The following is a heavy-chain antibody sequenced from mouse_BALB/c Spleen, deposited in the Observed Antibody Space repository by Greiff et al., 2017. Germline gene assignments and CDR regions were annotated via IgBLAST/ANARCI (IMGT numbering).Heavy chain of an antibody. CDR2: ISDGGSYT. CDR1: GFTFSDYY. Sequence: EVKLMVSGGGLVKSGGSLKLSCAASGFTFSDYYMYWVRQTPEKRLEWVATISDGGSYTYYPDSVTGRFTISRDHAKNNLYLQMSSLKSEDTAMYYCAGEGAYYAMDYGGQGTSVTVSS. V-gene: IGHV5-4*02. J-gene: IGHJ4*01. CDR3: AGEGAYYAMDY.